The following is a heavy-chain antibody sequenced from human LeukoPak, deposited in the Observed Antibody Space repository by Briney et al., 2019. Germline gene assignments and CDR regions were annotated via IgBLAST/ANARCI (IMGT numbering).Heavy chain of an antibody. CDR3: ARSIGYSSSWALDY. J-gene: IGHJ4*02. D-gene: IGHD6-13*01. V-gene: IGHV3-53*01. CDR2: IYSGGST. CDR1: GFTVSSNY. Sequence: GGSLRLSCAASGFTVSSNYMSWVRQAPGKGLEWVSVIYSGGSTYYADSVKGRFTISRDNSKNTLYLQMNSLRAEDTAVYYCARSIGYSSSWALDYWGQGTLVTVSS.